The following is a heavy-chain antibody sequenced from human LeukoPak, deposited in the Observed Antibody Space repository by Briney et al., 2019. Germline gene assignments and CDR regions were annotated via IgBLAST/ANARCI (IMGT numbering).Heavy chain of an antibody. D-gene: IGHD6-6*01. V-gene: IGHV4-59*01. Sequence: SSETLSLTCTVSGGSISSYYWSWIRQPPGEGLEWIGYIYYSGSTNYNPSLKSRVTISVDTSKNQFSLKLSSVTAADTAVYYCARASAADSSSYYYYYYYMDVWGKGTTVTVSS. J-gene: IGHJ6*03. CDR2: IYYSGST. CDR1: GGSISSYY. CDR3: ARASAADSSSYYYYYYYMDV.